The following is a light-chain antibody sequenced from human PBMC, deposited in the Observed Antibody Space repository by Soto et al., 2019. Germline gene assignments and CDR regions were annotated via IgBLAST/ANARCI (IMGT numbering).Light chain of an antibody. CDR1: QSVSSY. V-gene: IGKV3-20*01. CDR3: LQYGGLPLT. Sequence: EIVLTQSPATLSLSPGERATLSCRASQSVSSYLAWYQQKPGQAPRLLIYDASNRATGISDRFSGSGSGTAFILTISRLEPEDSAVYYCLQYGGLPLTFGGGTKVEI. J-gene: IGKJ4*01. CDR2: DAS.